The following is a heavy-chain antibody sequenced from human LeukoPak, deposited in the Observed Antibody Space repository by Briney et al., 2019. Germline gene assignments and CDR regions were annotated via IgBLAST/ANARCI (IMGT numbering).Heavy chain of an antibody. CDR3: APQVIAEAAPSNC. CDR2: IYDSGSA. V-gene: IGHV4-59*08. CDR1: GGSISSYY. D-gene: IGHD6-13*01. Sequence: HSETLSLTCTVSGGSISSYYWSWIRQTPGKGLEWIGYIYDSGSAHYNPSLKSRVTISVDTSKNQLPLKLSSVTAAATAVYFCAPQVIAEAAPSNCWGQGGLVTLSS. J-gene: IGHJ4*02.